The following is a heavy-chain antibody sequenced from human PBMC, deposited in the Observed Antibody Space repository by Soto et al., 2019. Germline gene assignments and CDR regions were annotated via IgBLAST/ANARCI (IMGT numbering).Heavy chain of an antibody. CDR3: ARDRKVRGVSSDY. J-gene: IGHJ4*02. CDR2: IRSSSSTI. D-gene: IGHD3-10*01. V-gene: IGHV3-48*01. CDR1: GFTFSSYS. Sequence: GGSLRLSCAASGFTFSSYSMNWVRQAPGKGLEWVSYIRSSSSTIYYADSVKGRFTISRDNAKNSLYLHMNSLRAEDTAVYYCARDRKVRGVSSDYWGQGTLVTVSS.